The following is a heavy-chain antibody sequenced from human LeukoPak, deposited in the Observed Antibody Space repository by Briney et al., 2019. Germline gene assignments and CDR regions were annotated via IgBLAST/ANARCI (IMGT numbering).Heavy chain of an antibody. V-gene: IGHV1-2*02. J-gene: IGHJ3*01. CDR3: ARELGRNAFDV. Sequence: ASVEVSCKASGYTFTDNHMYWIRQAPGQGLECMGWISPNSGGTNYAQKFQGGITMTGDTSISTGYMELGSLRSDDTAIYYCARELGRNAFDVWGQGTMVTVSS. CDR1: GYTFTDNH. CDR2: ISPNSGGT. D-gene: IGHD7-27*01.